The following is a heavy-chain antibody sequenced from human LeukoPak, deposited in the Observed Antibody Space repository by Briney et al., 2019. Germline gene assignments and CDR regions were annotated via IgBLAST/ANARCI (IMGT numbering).Heavy chain of an antibody. V-gene: IGHV3-30*04. CDR1: GFTFSSYA. CDR3: AREGATKLVFWSGYPAGFDP. J-gene: IGHJ5*02. D-gene: IGHD3-3*01. Sequence: GGSLRLPCAASGFTFSSYAMQWVRQAPGKGLEWVAVISYDGSNKYYADSVKGRFTISRDNSKNTLYLQMNSLRAEDTAVYYCAREGATKLVFWSGYPAGFDPWGQGTLVTVSS. CDR2: ISYDGSNK.